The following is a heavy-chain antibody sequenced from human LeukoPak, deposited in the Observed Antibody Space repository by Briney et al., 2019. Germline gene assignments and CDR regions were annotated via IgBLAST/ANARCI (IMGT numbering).Heavy chain of an antibody. CDR2: IYTCGST. D-gene: IGHD3-10*01. CDR1: GGSISISSYY. Sequence: PAETLSLTCTVSGGSISISSYYWSWIRQPAGKGLEWIVRIYTCGSTNYNPSLKSRVTMSVHTSKNQFSLKLISVTAADTAVYYCGRDSGSNKYWGQGTLVT. V-gene: IGHV4-61*02. CDR3: GRDSGSNKY. J-gene: IGHJ4*02.